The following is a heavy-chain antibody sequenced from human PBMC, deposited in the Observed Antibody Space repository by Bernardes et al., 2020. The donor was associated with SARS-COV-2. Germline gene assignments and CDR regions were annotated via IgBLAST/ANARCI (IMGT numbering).Heavy chain of an antibody. Sequence: SGNTLSKPTQPLTLTCPFSLFSLSPSGVGVGWIHQPPGKALEWLALIYWDDDKRYSPSLKSRLTITKDTSKNQVVLTMTNMDPVDTATYYCAHRRSSGWYGDWFDPWGQGTLVTVSS. CDR2: IYWDDDK. V-gene: IGHV2-5*02. CDR3: AHRRSSGWYGDWFDP. J-gene: IGHJ5*02. CDR1: LFSLSPSGVG. D-gene: IGHD6-19*01.